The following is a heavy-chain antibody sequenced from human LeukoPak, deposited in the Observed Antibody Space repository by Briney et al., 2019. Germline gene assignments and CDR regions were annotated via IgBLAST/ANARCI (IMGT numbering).Heavy chain of an antibody. J-gene: IGHJ4*02. V-gene: IGHV1-18*01. CDR2: SSTYNTDT. D-gene: IGHD1-1*01. Sequence: GASVKVSCKASGYTFTSYGISWVRKAPGQRLEWMGWSSTYNTDTKYAQKLQGRVTMTTDTSTNTAYMELRDLRSDDTAVYYCARESNWAYYFDYWGQGTLV. CDR3: ARESNWAYYFDY. CDR1: GYTFTSYG.